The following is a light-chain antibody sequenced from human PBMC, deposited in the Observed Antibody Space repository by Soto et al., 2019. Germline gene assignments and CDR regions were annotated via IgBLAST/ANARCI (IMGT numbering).Light chain of an antibody. CDR1: QDISSY. Sequence: QLTQSPSSLSASVGDRVTITCQASQDISSYLNWYHQKPGKVPKLLIYDASNLQTGVPSRFSGSGSGTHFTFTISSLQPEDSATYYCQKFDNVPYTFGQGTKLEIK. CDR3: QKFDNVPYT. V-gene: IGKV1-33*01. CDR2: DAS. J-gene: IGKJ2*01.